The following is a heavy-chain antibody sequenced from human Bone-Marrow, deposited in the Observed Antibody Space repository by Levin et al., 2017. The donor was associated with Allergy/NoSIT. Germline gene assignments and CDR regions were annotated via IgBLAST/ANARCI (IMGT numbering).Heavy chain of an antibody. CDR3: AKGQGMVVTGPDS. V-gene: IGHV3-23*01. Sequence: GESLKISCAASGFSFNDYTMAWARQAPGKGLEVISRIRGSWADIYYADSVKGRFPISRDNSKNMLSLQINSLRDDDTAIYYCAKGQGMVVTGPDSWGQGTLVTVSS. J-gene: IGHJ4*02. CDR1: GFSFNDYT. D-gene: IGHD2-21*02. CDR2: IRGSWADI.